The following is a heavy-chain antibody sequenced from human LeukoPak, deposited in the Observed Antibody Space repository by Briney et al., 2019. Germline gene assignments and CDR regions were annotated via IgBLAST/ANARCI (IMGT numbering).Heavy chain of an antibody. CDR1: GGSVSSGSYY. CDR2: IYYSGGT. D-gene: IGHD3-10*01. J-gene: IGHJ4*02. CDR3: AREGSWAMVRGVIDY. Sequence: SETLSLTCTVSGGSVSSGSYYWSWIRQPPGKGLEWIGYIYYSGGTNYNPSLKSRVTISVDTSKNQFSLKLSSVTAADTAVYYCAREGSWAMVRGVIDYWGQGTLVTVSS. V-gene: IGHV4-61*01.